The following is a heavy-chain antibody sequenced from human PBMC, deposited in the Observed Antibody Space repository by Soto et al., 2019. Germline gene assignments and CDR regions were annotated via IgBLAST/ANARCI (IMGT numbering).Heavy chain of an antibody. V-gene: IGHV3-23*01. CDR1: GFPLSTYG. CDR2: ITGTGGHT. Sequence: EVQLLESGGGLVQPGGSLRLSCAASGFPLSTYGMTWVRQAPGKGLEWVSAITGTGGHTYYVDSVKGRFTSSRDNSKNMLYLQVNSLRVEDTSVYYCARSRGSWYGLDVWGKGTTVTVSA. CDR3: ARSRGSWYGLDV. J-gene: IGHJ6*04.